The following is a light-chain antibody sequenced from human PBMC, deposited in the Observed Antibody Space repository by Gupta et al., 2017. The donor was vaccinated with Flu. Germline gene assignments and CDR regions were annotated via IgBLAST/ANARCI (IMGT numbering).Light chain of an antibody. Sequence: SVTISCTRTTRNVGDYNYVSWYQQHPGKAPKLLIYEVNKRPSGVPDRFSGSKSDNTASLTVSGLQAEDEADYYCGSYAGSNTWVFGGGTKLTVL. V-gene: IGLV2-8*01. J-gene: IGLJ3*02. CDR2: EVN. CDR1: TRNVGDYNY. CDR3: GSYAGSNTWV.